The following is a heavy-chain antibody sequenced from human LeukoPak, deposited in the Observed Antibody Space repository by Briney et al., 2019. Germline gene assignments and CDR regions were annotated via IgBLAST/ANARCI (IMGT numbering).Heavy chain of an antibody. J-gene: IGHJ4*02. D-gene: IGHD1-14*01. Sequence: GTSLRLSCAASGFTFSTYGMHWVCQAPGKGLEWVAVMWYDGSNKDNADSVKGRFTISRDNSKNTVYLQMNSLRAEDTAVYYCARDLYNRALDYWGQGTLVTVSS. CDR3: ARDLYNRALDY. CDR1: GFTFSTYG. CDR2: MWYDGSNK. V-gene: IGHV3-33*01.